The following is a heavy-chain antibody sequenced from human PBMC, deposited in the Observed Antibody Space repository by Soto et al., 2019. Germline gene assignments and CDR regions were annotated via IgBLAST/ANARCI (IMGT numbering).Heavy chain of an antibody. J-gene: IGHJ3*02. CDR3: AKGGDERTFDI. D-gene: IGHD2-21*02. CDR2: ISGSGGST. CDR1: VFPFSSYS. V-gene: IGHV3-23*01. Sequence: GGSLRLSCAASVFPFSSYSMNWVRQAPGKGLEWVSSISGSGGSTYYADSVKGRFTISRDNSKNTLYLQMNSLRAEDTAVYYCAKGGDERTFDIWGQGTMVTVSS.